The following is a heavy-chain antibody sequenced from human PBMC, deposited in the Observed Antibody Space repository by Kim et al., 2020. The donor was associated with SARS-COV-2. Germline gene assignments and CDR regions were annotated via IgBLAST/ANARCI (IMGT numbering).Heavy chain of an antibody. J-gene: IGHJ4*02. CDR3: ARGAGVGDTLMPGL. D-gene: IGHD2-21*01. V-gene: IGHV3-74*01. Sequence: YADSVKGRFTISRDNAKSTVYLQMNSPGAEDTAVYYCARGAGVGDTLMPGLWCQGTLVTVSS.